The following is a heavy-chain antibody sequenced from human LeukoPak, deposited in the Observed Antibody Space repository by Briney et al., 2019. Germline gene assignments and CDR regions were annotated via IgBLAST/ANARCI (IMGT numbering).Heavy chain of an antibody. V-gene: IGHV1-24*01. CDR1: GGTFSSYT. D-gene: IGHD3-22*01. Sequence: GASVKVSCKASGGTFSSYTISWVRQAPGQGLEWMGGFDPEDGETIYAQKFQGRITMTEDTSTDTAYMELSSLRSEDTAVYYCATHSSGYYYVNPLWQHWGQGTLVTVSS. CDR2: FDPEDGET. CDR3: ATHSSGYYYVNPLWQH. J-gene: IGHJ1*01.